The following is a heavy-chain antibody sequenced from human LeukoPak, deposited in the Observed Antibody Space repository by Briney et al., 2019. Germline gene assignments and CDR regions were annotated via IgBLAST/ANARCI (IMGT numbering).Heavy chain of an antibody. CDR1: GYSISSGYY. J-gene: IGHJ4*02. V-gene: IGHV4-38-2*02. CDR2: IYHSGTT. CDR3: ARELSGSSSGAPFNY. D-gene: IGHD6-19*01. Sequence: SETLSLTCTVSGYSISSGYYWGWIRQPPGKGLEWIGSIYHSGTTHYNPSLRSRVTISVDTSKNQFSLRLSSVTAADTAIYYCARELSGSSSGAPFNYWGQGTLVTVSS.